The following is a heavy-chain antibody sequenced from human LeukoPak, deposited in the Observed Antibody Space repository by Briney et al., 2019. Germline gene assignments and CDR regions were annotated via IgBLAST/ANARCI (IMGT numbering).Heavy chain of an antibody. V-gene: IGHV4-38-2*02. J-gene: IGHJ6*03. CDR2: IYHSGST. CDR1: GYSISSGYY. CDR3: ARGRSYYDFWSGYYPLYYYYYMDV. D-gene: IGHD3-3*01. Sequence: SETLSLTCTVSGYSISSGYYWGWIRQPPGKGLEWIGSIYHSGSTYYNPSLKSRVTISADTSKNQFSLKLSSVTAADTAVYYCARGRSYYDFWSGYYPLYYYYYMDVWGKGTTVTVSS.